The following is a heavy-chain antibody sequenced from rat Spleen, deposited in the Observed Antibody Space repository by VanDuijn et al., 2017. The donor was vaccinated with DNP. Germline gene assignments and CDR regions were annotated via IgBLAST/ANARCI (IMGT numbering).Heavy chain of an antibody. D-gene: IGHD4-3*01. V-gene: IGHV5-7*01. CDR1: GFTFSDYN. J-gene: IGHJ2*01. CDR3: VRWNSGHFDY. Sequence: EVQLVESGGGLVQPGRSLKLSCAASGFTFSDYNMAWVRQSPKKGLEWVASITYDDTSSHYRDSVKGRFTISRDNAKSTLYLQMNSLRSEDMATYYCVRWNSGHFDYWGQGVMVTVSS. CDR2: ITYDDTSS.